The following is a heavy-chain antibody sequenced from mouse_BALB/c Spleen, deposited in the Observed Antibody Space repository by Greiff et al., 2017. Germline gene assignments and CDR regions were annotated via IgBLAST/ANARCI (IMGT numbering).Heavy chain of an antibody. V-gene: IGHV5-12-1*01. CDR2: ISSGGGST. CDR3: ARHGGLYYFDY. CDR1: GFAFSSYD. J-gene: IGHJ2*01. Sequence: EVQGVESGGGLVKPGGSLKLSCAASGFAFSSYDMSWVRQTPEKRLEWVAYISSGGGSTYYPDTVKGRFTISRDNAKNTLYLQMSSLKSEDTAMYYCARHGGLYYFDYWGQGTTLTVSS.